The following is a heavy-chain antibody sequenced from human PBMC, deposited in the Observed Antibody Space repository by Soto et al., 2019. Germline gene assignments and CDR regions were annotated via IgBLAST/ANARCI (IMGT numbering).Heavy chain of an antibody. D-gene: IGHD6-19*01. CDR3: ARGQYSSGWYYYYYGMDV. Sequence: QVQLQQWGAGLLKPSETLSLTCAVYGGSFSGYYWSWIRHPPGKGLEWIGEINHSGSTNYNPSLKSRVTISVDTSKNQFSLKLSSVTAADTAVYYCARGQYSSGWYYYYYGMDVWGQGTTVTVSS. J-gene: IGHJ6*02. CDR2: INHSGST. V-gene: IGHV4-34*01. CDR1: GGSFSGYY.